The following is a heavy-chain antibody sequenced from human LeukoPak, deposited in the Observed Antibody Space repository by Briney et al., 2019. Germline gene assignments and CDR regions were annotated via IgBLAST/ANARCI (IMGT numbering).Heavy chain of an antibody. Sequence: SETLSLTCTVSGGSISSGSNYWSWIRQPAGKGLEWIGRIYTSGSTNYNPSLKSRVTISVDTSKNQFSLKLSSVTAADTAVYYCASSYGSGLNWFDPWGQGTLVTVSS. CDR3: ASSYGSGLNWFDP. D-gene: IGHD3-10*01. CDR2: IYTSGST. V-gene: IGHV4-61*02. CDR1: GGSISSGSNY. J-gene: IGHJ5*02.